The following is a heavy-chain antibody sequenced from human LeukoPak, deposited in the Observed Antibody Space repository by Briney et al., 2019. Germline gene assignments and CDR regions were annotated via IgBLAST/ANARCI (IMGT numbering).Heavy chain of an antibody. J-gene: IGHJ4*02. D-gene: IGHD6-13*01. Sequence: GGSLRLSCVASGFTFSSFWMSWVRQAPGKGLEFVANIDEDGSVRNYVDSVKGRFIISRDNAKNSLYLQMDSLRAEDTAVYFCARDPGSSSFDYWGLGTPVTVSS. V-gene: IGHV3-7*01. CDR3: ARDPGSSSFDY. CDR1: GFTFSSFW. CDR2: IDEDGSVR.